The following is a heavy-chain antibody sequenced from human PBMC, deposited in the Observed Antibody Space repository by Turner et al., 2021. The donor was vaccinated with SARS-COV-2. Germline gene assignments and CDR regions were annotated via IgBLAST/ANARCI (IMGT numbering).Heavy chain of an antibody. J-gene: IGHJ4*02. CDR3: ARSGWSLWYFDY. CDR1: GGSFSGYY. D-gene: IGHD6-19*01. CDR2: INHGEST. V-gene: IGHV4-34*01. Sequence: QVQLQQWGAGLFKPSETLSLTCAVYGGSFSGYYWSWIRQPPGKGLEWIGEINHGESTNYNPSLKSRVTISVDKSKNQFSLKLSSVTAADTAVYYCARSGWSLWYFDYWGQGTLVTVSS.